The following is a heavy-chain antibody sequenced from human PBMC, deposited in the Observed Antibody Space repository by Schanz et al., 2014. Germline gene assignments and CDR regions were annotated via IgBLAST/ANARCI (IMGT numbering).Heavy chain of an antibody. CDR3: ARDFSAYVGNYFDS. V-gene: IGHV1-46*01. CDR2: VNPSVRGT. J-gene: IGHJ4*02. CDR1: GYTLSAYS. Sequence: QVQLVQSGTQVKKPGASVKVSCKASGYTLSAYSLHWVRQAPGQGLEWMGIVNPSVRGTHFAREFQGRVTMTTDTSTSTSYMELTSLRFDDTAVYYCARDFSAYVGNYFDSWGPGALVTVSS. D-gene: IGHD5-12*01.